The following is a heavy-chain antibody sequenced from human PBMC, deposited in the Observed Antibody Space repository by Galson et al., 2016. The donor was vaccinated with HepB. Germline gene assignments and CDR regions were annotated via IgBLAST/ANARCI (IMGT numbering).Heavy chain of an antibody. D-gene: IGHD6-19*01. Sequence: CAISGDSVSSNDAAWNWIRQSPSGGLEWLGRTYYRSKWYNGYAVSVKSRIIINPDTSKNQFSLQLNSVTPEDTAVYYCARALYSNGWYSRYGMGVWGQGTTVTVSS. CDR2: TYYRSKWYN. CDR1: GDSVSSNDAA. V-gene: IGHV6-1*01. J-gene: IGHJ6*02. CDR3: ARALYSNGWYSRYGMGV.